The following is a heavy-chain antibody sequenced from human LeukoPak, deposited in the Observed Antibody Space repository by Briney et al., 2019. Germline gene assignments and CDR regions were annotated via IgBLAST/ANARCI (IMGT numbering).Heavy chain of an antibody. CDR3: AKGDYYYYYYMDV. CDR2: IRYDGSNK. V-gene: IGHV3-30*02. Sequence: QPGGSLRLSCAASGFTFSSYGMHWVRQAPGKGLEWVAFIRYDGSNKYYADSVKGRFTISRDNSKNTLYLQMNSLRAEDTAVYYCAKGDYYYYYYMDVWGKGTTVTVSS. CDR1: GFTFSSYG. J-gene: IGHJ6*03.